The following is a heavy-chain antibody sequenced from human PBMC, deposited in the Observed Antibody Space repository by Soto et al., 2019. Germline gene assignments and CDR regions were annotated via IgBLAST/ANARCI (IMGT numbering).Heavy chain of an antibody. CDR3: AKARYFGDDDAFDI. J-gene: IGHJ3*02. Sequence: LRLSCAASGFTFSSYGMHWVRQAPGKGLEWVAVISYDGSNKYYADSVKGRFTISRDNSKNTLYLQMNSLRAEDTAVYYCAKARYFGDDDAFDIWGQGTMVTVSS. V-gene: IGHV3-30*18. D-gene: IGHD3-9*01. CDR2: ISYDGSNK. CDR1: GFTFSSYG.